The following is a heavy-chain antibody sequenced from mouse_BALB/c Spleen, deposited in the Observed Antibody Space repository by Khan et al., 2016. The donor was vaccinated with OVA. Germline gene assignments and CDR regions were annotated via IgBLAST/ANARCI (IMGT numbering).Heavy chain of an antibody. CDR3: ARREAARTTWDYFDY. J-gene: IGHJ2*01. CDR1: GYTFTNYW. D-gene: IGHD3-1*01. Sequence: QVQLKQSGAELVRPGTSVKMSCKAAGYTFTNYWKGWVKQRPGHGLEWIGDIFLGGGYTNYNEKFKGKATLTADTSSSTAYMQLSSLTSEDSALYYCARREAARTTWDYFDYWGQGTTLTVSS. V-gene: IGHV1-63*02. CDR2: IFLGGGYT.